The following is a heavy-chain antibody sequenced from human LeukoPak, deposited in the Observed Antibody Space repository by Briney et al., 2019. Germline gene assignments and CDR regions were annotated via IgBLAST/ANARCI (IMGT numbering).Heavy chain of an antibody. CDR1: KFTFSDYW. CDR2: MNQLGNEK. V-gene: IGHV3-7*04. CDR3: ARGTYYYEF. D-gene: IGHD3-22*01. Sequence: GGSLRLSCAASKFTFSDYWMTSVRQAPGKGPEWVAYMNQLGNEKKYLDSVKGRFTISRDNAKNSLYLQMTSLRVDDTAVYYCARGTYYYEFWGQGTLVTVSS. J-gene: IGHJ4*02.